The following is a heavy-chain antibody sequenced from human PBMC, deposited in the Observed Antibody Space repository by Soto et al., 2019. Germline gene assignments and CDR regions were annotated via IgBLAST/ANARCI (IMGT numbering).Heavy chain of an antibody. V-gene: IGHV5-10-1*01. J-gene: IGHJ4*02. CDR2: IDPSDSQT. Sequence: GESLGISCKGSGYSFAGYWITWVRQKPGKGLEWMGRIDPSDSQTYYSPSFRGHVTISVTKSITTVFLQWSSLRASDTAMYYCARQIYDSDTGPNFEYYFDSWGQGTPVTVSS. CDR1: GYSFAGYW. CDR3: ARQIYDSDTGPNFEYYFDS. D-gene: IGHD3-22*01.